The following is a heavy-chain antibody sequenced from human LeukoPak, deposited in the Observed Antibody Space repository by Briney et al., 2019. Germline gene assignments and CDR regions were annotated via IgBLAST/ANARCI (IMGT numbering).Heavy chain of an antibody. J-gene: IGHJ4*02. CDR1: GGTFSSYA. D-gene: IGHD3-9*01. V-gene: IGHV1-69*13. Sequence: ASVKVSCKASGGTFSSYAISWVRQAPGQGLEWMGGIIPIFGTANYAQKFQGRVTITADESTSTAYMELSSLRSDDTAVYYCARDLPALPLRYFDWLAPSFDYWGQGTLVTVSS. CDR3: ARDLPALPLRYFDWLAPSFDY. CDR2: IIPIFGTA.